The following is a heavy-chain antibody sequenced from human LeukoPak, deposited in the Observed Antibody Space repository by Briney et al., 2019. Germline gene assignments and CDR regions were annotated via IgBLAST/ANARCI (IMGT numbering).Heavy chain of an antibody. CDR3: ARHRGWGRNWYLDL. Sequence: SETLSLTCTVSGGSISSSNYYWGWIRQPPGKGLEWIGSIYYSGTAYYNPSLKSRVTISVDTSKNQFSLRLSSVTAADTAVYYCARHRGWGRNWYLDLWGRGTLVTVSS. CDR2: IYYSGTA. D-gene: IGHD1-26*01. J-gene: IGHJ2*01. CDR1: GGSISSSNYY. V-gene: IGHV4-39*01.